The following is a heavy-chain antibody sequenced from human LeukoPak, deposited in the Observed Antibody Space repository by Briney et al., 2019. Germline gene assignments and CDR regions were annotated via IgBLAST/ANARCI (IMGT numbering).Heavy chain of an antibody. V-gene: IGHV4-4*07. J-gene: IGHJ4*02. D-gene: IGHD3-10*01. CDR3: ARDLIHGSGTYFNPLGY. Sequence: SETLSLTCTVSGGSINTQYWSWIRQPAGKGLEWIGRIYSSGSTNYNTSLMTRLTMSLDTSKNQISLNLHSVTAADTAVYYCARDLIHGSGTYFNPLGYWGLGILVTVSS. CDR1: GGSINTQY. CDR2: IYSSGST.